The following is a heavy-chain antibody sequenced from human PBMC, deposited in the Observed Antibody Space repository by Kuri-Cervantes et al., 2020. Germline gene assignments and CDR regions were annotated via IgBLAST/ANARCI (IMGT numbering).Heavy chain of an antibody. V-gene: IGHV1-46*01. Sequence: ASVKVSCKASGYTFTSYYMHWVRQAPGQGLEWMGIINPSGGSTSYAQKFQGRVTMTRNTSISTAYMELSSLRSEDTAVYYCARDRARGVGATTNPLYGMDVWGQGTTVTVSS. CDR2: INPSGGST. J-gene: IGHJ6*02. D-gene: IGHD1-26*01. CDR3: ARDRARGVGATTNPLYGMDV. CDR1: GYTFTSYY.